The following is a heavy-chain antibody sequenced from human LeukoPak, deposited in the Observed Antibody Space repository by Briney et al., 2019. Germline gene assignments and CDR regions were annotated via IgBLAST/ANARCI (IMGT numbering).Heavy chain of an antibody. CDR2: ISWNSGSI. CDR1: GFTFSSYA. CDR3: AKDVSSTSYYYYGMDV. J-gene: IGHJ6*02. D-gene: IGHD6-13*01. V-gene: IGHV3-9*01. Sequence: GGSLRLSCAASGFTFSSYAMSWVRQAPGKGLEWVSGISWNSGSIDYADSVKGRFTISRDNAKNSLSLQMNNLRAEDTALYYCAKDVSSTSYYYYGMDVWGQGTTVTVFS.